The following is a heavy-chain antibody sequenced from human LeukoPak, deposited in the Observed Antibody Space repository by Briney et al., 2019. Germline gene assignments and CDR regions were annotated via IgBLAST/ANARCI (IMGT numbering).Heavy chain of an antibody. Sequence: GGSLRLSCAGSRFTFSSYGMHWVRQAPGKGLEWVAVIWYDGSKKFYADSVKGRFTISRDNSKNTLYLQMNSLSAEDTAVYYCAKELTVYNRGYYFDYWSQGTLVTVSS. CDR1: RFTFSSYG. CDR2: IWYDGSKK. J-gene: IGHJ4*02. CDR3: AKELTVYNRGYYFDY. V-gene: IGHV3-33*06. D-gene: IGHD1-14*01.